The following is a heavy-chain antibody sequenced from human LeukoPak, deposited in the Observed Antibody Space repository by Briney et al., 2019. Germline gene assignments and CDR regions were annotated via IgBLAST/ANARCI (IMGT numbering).Heavy chain of an antibody. CDR3: ARDVNWNYCDY. D-gene: IGHD1-20*01. Sequence: GGSLRLSCAASGFTLSSYSMNWVRQAPGKGLEWVSFISTSSSYIYYAGSVKGRFTISRDNAKNSLNLQMNSLRAEDTAVYYCARDVNWNYCDYWGHGTLVTVSS. J-gene: IGHJ4*01. CDR2: ISTSSSYI. CDR1: GFTLSSYS. V-gene: IGHV3-21*01.